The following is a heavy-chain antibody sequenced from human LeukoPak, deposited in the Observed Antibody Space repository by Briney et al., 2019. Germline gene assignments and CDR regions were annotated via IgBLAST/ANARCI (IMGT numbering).Heavy chain of an antibody. CDR3: ARLGHTNTGGLKGFDF. D-gene: IGHD1-1*01. CDR1: GGSISSSSYY. J-gene: IGHJ4*02. V-gene: IGHV4-39*01. CDR2: IYYSGST. Sequence: TSETLSLTCTVSGGSISSSSYYWGWIRQPPGKGLEWIGSIYYSGSTYYNPSLKSRVTISIDTSKNQFSLKLRSVTAADTAVYYCARLGHTNTGGLKGFDFWGQGTLVTVSS.